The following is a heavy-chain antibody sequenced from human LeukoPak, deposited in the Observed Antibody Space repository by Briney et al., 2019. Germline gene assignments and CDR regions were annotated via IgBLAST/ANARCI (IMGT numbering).Heavy chain of an antibody. CDR3: AKGGDIVVVVAATLSY. V-gene: IGHV3-23*01. D-gene: IGHD2-15*01. J-gene: IGHJ4*02. CDR1: GFTFSSYA. CDR2: ISGSGGST. Sequence: GGSLSLSCAASGFTFSSYAMSWVRQAPGKGLEWVSAISGSGGSTYYADPVKGRSAISRDNYKNTLYLQMNSLRAEDTAVYYCAKGGDIVVVVAATLSYWGQGTLVTVSS.